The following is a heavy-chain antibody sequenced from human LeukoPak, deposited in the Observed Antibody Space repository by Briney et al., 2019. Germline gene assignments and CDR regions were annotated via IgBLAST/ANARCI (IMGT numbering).Heavy chain of an antibody. V-gene: IGHV4-39*01. CDR2: IYYSGST. Sequence: SETLSLTCTVSGGSISSSSYYWGWIRQPPGNGLEWIGSIYYSGSTYYNPSLKSRVTISVDTSKNQFSLKLSSVTAADTAVYYCARHSYDSSGYLPGDYWGQGTLVTVSS. J-gene: IGHJ4*02. CDR1: GGSISSSSYY. CDR3: ARHSYDSSGYLPGDY. D-gene: IGHD3-22*01.